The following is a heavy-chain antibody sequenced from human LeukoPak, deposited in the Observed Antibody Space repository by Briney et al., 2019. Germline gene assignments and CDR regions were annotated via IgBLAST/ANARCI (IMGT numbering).Heavy chain of an antibody. J-gene: IGHJ6*02. D-gene: IGHD2-15*01. Sequence: GRSLRLSCAASGFTFSNYGMHWVRQAPGKGLEWVAVISYDGTTEYYADSVKGRFTISRDNSKNTLYVEMSSLRPDDTAVYYCAKDGYCSGGSCFHDSYYYGMDVWGQGTTVTVSS. CDR1: GFTFSNYG. CDR3: AKDGYCSGGSCFHDSYYYGMDV. CDR2: ISYDGTTE. V-gene: IGHV3-30*18.